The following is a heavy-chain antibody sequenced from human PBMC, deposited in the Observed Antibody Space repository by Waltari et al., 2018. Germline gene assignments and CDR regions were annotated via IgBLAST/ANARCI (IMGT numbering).Heavy chain of an antibody. CDR1: GVTFSSYR. Sequence: EVQLVESGGGLVKPGGSPRLSCAASGVTFSSYRTNWVRQAPGKGLEWVSSISSSSSYIYYADSVKGRFTISRDNAKNSLYLQMNSLRAEDTAVYYCARAYSSTAPHFDYWGQGTLVTVSS. J-gene: IGHJ4*02. D-gene: IGHD5-18*01. CDR3: ARAYSSTAPHFDY. CDR2: ISSSSSYI. V-gene: IGHV3-21*03.